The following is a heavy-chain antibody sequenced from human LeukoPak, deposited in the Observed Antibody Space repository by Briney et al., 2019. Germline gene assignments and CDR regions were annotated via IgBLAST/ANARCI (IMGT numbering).Heavy chain of an antibody. D-gene: IGHD4-17*01. J-gene: IGHJ4*02. CDR1: GDSISSYY. CDR3: ARLATVTTHFDY. CDR2: IYPSGST. V-gene: IGHV4-4*07. Sequence: SETLSLTCTVSGDSISSYYWNWIRQPAGEGLEWIGRIYPSGSTNYNPSLRSRVSMSIDTSKRQFSLELSSVTAADTAVYYCARLATVTTHFDYWGQGTLVTVSS.